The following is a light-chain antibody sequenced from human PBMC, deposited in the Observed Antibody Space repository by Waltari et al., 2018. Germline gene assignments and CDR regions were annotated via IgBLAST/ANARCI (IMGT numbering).Light chain of an antibody. CDR3: QQTYSAPPT. J-gene: IGKJ2*01. V-gene: IGKV1-39*01. CDR1: ESISSY. Sequence: DIQMTQSPSPLSASVGDRVTITCRASESISSYLNWYQQRPGKAPRLLIHAASSLQSGVPSRFSGSGSGTDFTLTISTLQPEDFATFYCQQTYSAPPTFGQGTRLEIK. CDR2: AAS.